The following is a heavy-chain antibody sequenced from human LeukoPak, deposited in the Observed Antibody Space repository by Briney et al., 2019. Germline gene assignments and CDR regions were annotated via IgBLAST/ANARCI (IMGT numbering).Heavy chain of an antibody. CDR3: AKDDLTVTYLYSSGWYVPDAFDI. J-gene: IGHJ3*02. CDR1: GFTFSSYA. Sequence: PGGSLRLSCAASGFTFSSYAMSWVRQAPGKGLEWVSAISGSGGSTHYADSVKGRFTISRDNSKNTLYLQMNSLRAEDTAVYYCAKDDLTVTYLYSSGWYVPDAFDIWDQGTMVTVSS. V-gene: IGHV3-23*01. D-gene: IGHD6-19*01. CDR2: ISGSGGST.